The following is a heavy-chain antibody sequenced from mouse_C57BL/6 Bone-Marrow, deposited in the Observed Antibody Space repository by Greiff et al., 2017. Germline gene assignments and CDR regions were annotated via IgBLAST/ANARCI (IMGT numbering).Heavy chain of an antibody. CDR1: GFSLTSYA. CDR2: IWTGGGT. V-gene: IGHV2-9-1*01. J-gene: IGHJ3*01. Sequence: VMLVESGPGLVAPSQSLSITCTVSGFSLTSYAISWVRQPPGKGLEWLGVIWTGGGTNYNSALKSRLSISKDNSKSHVFLKMNSLQTDDTARYYCARNLGYDGYYVLFAYWGQGTLVTVSA. D-gene: IGHD2-3*01. CDR3: ARNLGYDGYYVLFAY.